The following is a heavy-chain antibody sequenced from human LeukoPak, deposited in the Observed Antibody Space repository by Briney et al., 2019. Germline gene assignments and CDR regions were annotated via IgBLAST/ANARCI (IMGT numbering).Heavy chain of an antibody. V-gene: IGHV4-4*07. D-gene: IGHD2-15*01. CDR3: ARGRYCSADICSGGDAFDI. Sequence: PSETLSLTCTVSGGSINNYYWSWIRQPAGKGLEWIGRIYTRGSTNYNPSLRSRVTMSVDTSKNQFSLKLSSVTAADTAVYYCARGRYCSADICSGGDAFDIWGQGTMVSVSS. CDR1: GGSINNYY. CDR2: IYTRGST. J-gene: IGHJ3*02.